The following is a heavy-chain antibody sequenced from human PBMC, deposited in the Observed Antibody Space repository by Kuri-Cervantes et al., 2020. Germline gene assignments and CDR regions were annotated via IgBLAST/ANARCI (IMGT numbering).Heavy chain of an antibody. CDR1: GVSISSSAYY. Sequence: SETLSLTCFFSGVSISSSAYYWAWIRQAPGRGLEWIGFIYYSGTPYYNPSLKSQVTISIDTSKNQFSLKLSSVTAADTAVYYCARLGYDDRQFDYWGQGTLVTVSS. CDR2: IYYSGTP. D-gene: IGHD5-12*01. V-gene: IGHV4-39*01. CDR3: ARLGYDDRQFDY. J-gene: IGHJ4*02.